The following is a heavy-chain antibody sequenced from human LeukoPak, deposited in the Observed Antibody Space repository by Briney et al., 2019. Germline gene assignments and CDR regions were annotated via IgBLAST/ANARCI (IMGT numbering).Heavy chain of an antibody. Sequence: GGSLRLSCAASGFTFRSYAMSWVRQAPGKGLEWVSAISGSGDNTHYADSVKGRFTISRDNSKNTLFLQMNSLRAEDTAVYYCAKSRSGIRYCSGGSCYSERVFDYWGQGTLVTVSS. D-gene: IGHD2-15*01. CDR1: GFTFRSYA. CDR2: ISGSGDNT. J-gene: IGHJ4*02. V-gene: IGHV3-23*01. CDR3: AKSRSGIRYCSGGSCYSERVFDY.